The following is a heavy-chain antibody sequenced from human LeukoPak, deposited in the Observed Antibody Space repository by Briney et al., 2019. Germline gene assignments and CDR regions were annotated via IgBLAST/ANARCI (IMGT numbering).Heavy chain of an antibody. CDR3: ARDYNWNYGVGAFDI. CDR2: FFYSGGT. Sequence: PSETLSLTCAVSGGSISSGSYSWSWIRQPPGKGLEWIGYFFYSGGTYYNPSLKSRVTISVDTSKNQFSLKLSSVTAADTAVYYCARDYNWNYGVGAFDIWGQGTMVTVSS. CDR1: GGSISSGSYS. D-gene: IGHD1-7*01. V-gene: IGHV4-30-4*07. J-gene: IGHJ3*02.